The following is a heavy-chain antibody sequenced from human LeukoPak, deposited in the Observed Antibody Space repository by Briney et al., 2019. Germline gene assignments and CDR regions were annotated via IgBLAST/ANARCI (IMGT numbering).Heavy chain of an antibody. D-gene: IGHD1-7*01. V-gene: IGHV4-61*01. J-gene: IGHJ6*02. Sequence: PSETLSLTCTVSGGSVSSGSYYWSWIRQPPGKGLEWIGYIYYSGSANYNPSLKSRVTISVDTSKNQFSLKLSSVTAADTAVYYCARGLHWNYERTCAMDVWGQGTTVTVSS. CDR1: GGSVSSGSYY. CDR3: ARGLHWNYERTCAMDV. CDR2: IYYSGSA.